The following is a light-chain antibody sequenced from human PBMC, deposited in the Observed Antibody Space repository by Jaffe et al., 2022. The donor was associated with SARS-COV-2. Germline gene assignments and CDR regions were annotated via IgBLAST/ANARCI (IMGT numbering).Light chain of an antibody. CDR2: HNG. J-gene: IGLJ2*01. CDR3: QVWDRRSDQVL. V-gene: IGLV3-21*02. Sequence: SYAVTQPPSVSVAPGQTAIITCGGDSIGAKGVNWYQQRAGQAPALAVHHNGVRPSGIPERFSGSSSGDTATLVISRVEAGDEADYFCQVWDRRSDQVLFGGGTKLTVL. CDR1: SIGAKG.